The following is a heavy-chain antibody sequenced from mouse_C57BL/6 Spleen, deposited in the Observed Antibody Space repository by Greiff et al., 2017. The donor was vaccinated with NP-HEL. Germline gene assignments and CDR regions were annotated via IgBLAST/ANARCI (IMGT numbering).Heavy chain of an antibody. CDR2: IWSGGST. J-gene: IGHJ4*01. D-gene: IGHD3-2*02. V-gene: IGHV2-2*01. CDR3: ARGAQAGYYAMDY. CDR1: GFSLTSYG. Sequence: VQVVESGPGLVQPSQSLSITCTVSGFSLTSYGVHWVRQSPGKGLEWLGVIWSGGSTDYNAAFISRLSISKDNSKSQVFFKMNSLQADDTAIYYCARGAQAGYYAMDYWGQGTSVTVSS.